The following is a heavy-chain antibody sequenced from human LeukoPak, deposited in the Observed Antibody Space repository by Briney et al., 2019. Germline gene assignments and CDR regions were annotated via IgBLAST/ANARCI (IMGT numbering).Heavy chain of an antibody. V-gene: IGHV3-48*03. CDR1: GFTFSSYD. D-gene: IGHD5-12*01. CDR3: AREYTGSDYFDY. J-gene: IGHJ4*02. CDR2: ISETRSTM. Sequence: GGSLRLSCAASGFTFSSYDMNWVRQAPGKGLEWVAYISETRSTMYYADSVKGRFTISRDNAKNSLYLQMNSLRAEDTAVYYCAREYTGSDYFDYWGQGTLVTVSS.